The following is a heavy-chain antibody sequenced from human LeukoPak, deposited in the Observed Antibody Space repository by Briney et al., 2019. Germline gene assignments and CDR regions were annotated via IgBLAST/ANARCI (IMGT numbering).Heavy chain of an antibody. CDR2: INHSGST. CDR1: GGSFSGYY. CDR3: AREYSSGYYRLQAYYFDY. D-gene: IGHD3-22*01. Sequence: SETLSLTCAVYGGSFSGYYWSWIRQPPGKGLEWIGEINHSGSTNYNPSLESRVTISVDTSKNQFSLKLSSVTAADTAVYYCAREYSSGYYRLQAYYFDYWGQGTLVTVSS. J-gene: IGHJ4*02. V-gene: IGHV4-34*01.